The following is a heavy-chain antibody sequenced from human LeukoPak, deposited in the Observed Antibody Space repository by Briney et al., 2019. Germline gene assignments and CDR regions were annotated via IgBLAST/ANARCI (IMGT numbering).Heavy chain of an antibody. CDR1: EFTFSSYS. J-gene: IGHJ6*03. D-gene: IGHD1-26*01. V-gene: IGHV3-48*01. CDR3: ARAARWEFYHYYMDV. Sequence: GVFLRLSCVASEFTFSSYSLRWVRQAPGKGLGWISYISNGSGNRYYADSVKGRFTISRDNAKNLLYLQMNNLRADDTAVYYCARAARWEFYHYYMDVWGKGTTVAVSS. CDR2: ISNGSGNR.